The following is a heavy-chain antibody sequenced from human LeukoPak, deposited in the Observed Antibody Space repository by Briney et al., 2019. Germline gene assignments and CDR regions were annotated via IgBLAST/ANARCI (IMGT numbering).Heavy chain of an antibody. V-gene: IGHV3-23*01. Sequence: HSGGSLRLSCAASGFTFSSYAMSWVRQAPGKGLEWVSAISGSGGSTYYADSVKGRFTISRDNSKNTLYLQMNSLRAEDTAVYYCAKGYVLLWFGELSHFDYWGQGTLVTVSS. CDR2: ISGSGGST. J-gene: IGHJ4*02. D-gene: IGHD3-10*01. CDR3: AKGYVLLWFGELSHFDY. CDR1: GFTFSSYA.